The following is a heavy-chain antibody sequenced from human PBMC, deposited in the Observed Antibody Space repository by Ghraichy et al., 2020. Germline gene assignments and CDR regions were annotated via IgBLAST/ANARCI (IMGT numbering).Heavy chain of an antibody. J-gene: IGHJ6*04. CDR2: ISGSGGST. CDR3: ALPRAWRELPGYGMDV. V-gene: IGHV3-23*01. Sequence: GGSLRLSCAASGFTFSSYAMSWVRQAPGKGLEWVSAISGSGGSTYYADSVKGRFTISRDNSKNTLYLQMNSLRAEDTAVYYCALPRAWRELPGYGMDVWGERTTVTVSS. D-gene: IGHD1-26*01. CDR1: GFTFSSYA.